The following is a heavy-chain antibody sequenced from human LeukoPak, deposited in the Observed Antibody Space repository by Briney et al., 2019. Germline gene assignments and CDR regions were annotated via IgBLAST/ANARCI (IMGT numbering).Heavy chain of an antibody. CDR1: GGSFSGYY. J-gene: IGHJ6*03. CDR3: ARGPAKFCSSTSCHLYYYYYMDV. D-gene: IGHD2-2*01. V-gene: IGHV4-34*01. CDR2: INHSGST. Sequence: SETLSLTCAVYGGSFSGYYWGWIRQPPGKGLEWIVEINHSGSTNYNPSLKSRVTISVDTSKYQFSLKLSSVTAADTAVYYCARGPAKFCSSTSCHLYYYYYMDVWGKGTTVTVSS.